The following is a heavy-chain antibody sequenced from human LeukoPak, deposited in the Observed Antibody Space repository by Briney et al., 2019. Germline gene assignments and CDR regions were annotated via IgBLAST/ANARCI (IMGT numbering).Heavy chain of an antibody. CDR1: GGSFSGYY. CDR3: ARARLAPYQPKNWFDP. V-gene: IGHV4-34*01. J-gene: IGHJ5*02. CDR2: INHGGST. Sequence: PSETLSLTCAVYGGSFSGYYWSWIRQPPGKGLEWIGEINHGGSTNYNPSLKSRVTISVDTSKNQFSLKLSSVTDADTAVYYCARARLAPYQPKNWFDPWGQGTLVTVSS. D-gene: IGHD2-2*01.